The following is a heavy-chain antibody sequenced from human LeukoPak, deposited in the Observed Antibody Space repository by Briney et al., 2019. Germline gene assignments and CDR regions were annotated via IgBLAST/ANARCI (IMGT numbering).Heavy chain of an antibody. CDR3: ARHKRLFPRPGDAFDI. CDR2: IYTSGST. Sequence: SETLSLTCTVSGGSISSGSYYWSWIRQPAGKGLEWIGRIYTSGSTNYNPSLKSRVTISVDTSKNQFSLKLSSVTAADTAVYYCARHKRLFPRPGDAFDIWGQGTMVTVSS. CDR1: GGSISSGSYY. D-gene: IGHD3-22*01. J-gene: IGHJ3*02. V-gene: IGHV4-61*02.